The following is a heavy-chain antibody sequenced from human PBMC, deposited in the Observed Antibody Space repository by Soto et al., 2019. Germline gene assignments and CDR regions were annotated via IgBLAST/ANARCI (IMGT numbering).Heavy chain of an antibody. V-gene: IGHV1-18*01. CDR3: AREGYYSGSGSYSPPRYYGMDV. CDR1: GYTFISYG. J-gene: IGHJ6*02. D-gene: IGHD3-10*01. Sequence: QVQLVQSGAEVKKPGSSVKVSCKASGYTFISYGISWVRQAPGQGLEWMGWISAYNDYTNYAQKLQGRVTRTTDTSTRIAYLEVRSLRSDDTAVYYCAREGYYSGSGSYSPPRYYGMDVWGQGTTVTVSS. CDR2: ISAYNDYT.